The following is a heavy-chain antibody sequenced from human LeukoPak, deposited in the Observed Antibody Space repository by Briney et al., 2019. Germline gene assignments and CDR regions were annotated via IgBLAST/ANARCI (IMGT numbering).Heavy chain of an antibody. CDR1: GFTFSSYS. CDR2: ISSSSTYI. D-gene: IGHD3-22*01. V-gene: IGHV3-21*01. CDR3: ARNNYDSSGYYGYYYYGMDV. Sequence: PGESLRLSCAASGFTFSSYSMNWVRQAPGKGLEWVSSISSSSTYIYYADSVKGRFTISRDNAKNSLYLQMNSLRAEDTAVYYCARNNYDSSGYYGYYYYGMDVWGQGTTVTVSS. J-gene: IGHJ6*02.